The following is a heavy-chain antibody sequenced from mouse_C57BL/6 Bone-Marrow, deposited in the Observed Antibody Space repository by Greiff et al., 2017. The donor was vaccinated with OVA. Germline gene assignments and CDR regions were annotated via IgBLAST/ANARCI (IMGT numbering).Heavy chain of an antibody. Sequence: EVKLVESGGGLVKPGGSLKLSCAASGFTFSSYAMSWVRQTPEKRLEWVATISDGGSYTYYPDNVKGRFTISRDNAKNNLYLQMSHLKSEDTAMYYCARDKVVADYFDYWGQGTTLTVSS. CDR2: ISDGGSYT. D-gene: IGHD1-1*01. CDR1: GFTFSSYA. V-gene: IGHV5-4*01. J-gene: IGHJ2*01. CDR3: ARDKVVADYFDY.